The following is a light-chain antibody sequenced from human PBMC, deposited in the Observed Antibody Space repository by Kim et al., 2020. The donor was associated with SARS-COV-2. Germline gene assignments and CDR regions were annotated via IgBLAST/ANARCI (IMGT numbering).Light chain of an antibody. Sequence: SPGQTASISCSGDKLGDKYACWYQQKPGQSPVVVIYQDSKRHTGIPERFSGSNSEITATLTISGTQAMDEADYYCQAWDSSTVWVFGGGTQLTVL. CDR2: QDS. V-gene: IGLV3-1*01. CDR3: QAWDSSTVWV. CDR1: KLGDKY. J-gene: IGLJ3*02.